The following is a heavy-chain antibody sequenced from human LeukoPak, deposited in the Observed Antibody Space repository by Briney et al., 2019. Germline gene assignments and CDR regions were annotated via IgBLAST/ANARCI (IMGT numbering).Heavy chain of an antibody. CDR3: ARGPSGWGSLDS. CDR1: GFTFSSYW. D-gene: IGHD7-27*01. V-gene: IGHV3-74*01. Sequence: PGGSLRLSCAASGFTFSSYWMHWVRQAPGKGLVWVSRINSDGSSTNYADSVKGRFTISRDNAKNTLYLQVKSLRAEGTAVYYCARGPSGWGSLDSWGQGTLVTVSS. CDR2: INSDGSST. J-gene: IGHJ4*02.